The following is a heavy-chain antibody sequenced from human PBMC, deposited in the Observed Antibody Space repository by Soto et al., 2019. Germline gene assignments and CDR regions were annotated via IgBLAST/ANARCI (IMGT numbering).Heavy chain of an antibody. J-gene: IGHJ6*02. D-gene: IGHD2-21*01. V-gene: IGHV4-59*12. CDR3: ARGRRVFPYYHYGMAV. CDR2: IYYSGST. CDR1: GDSISSYY. Sequence: PSETLSLTCAVSGDSISSYYCMWIRQPPGKGLEWIGYIYYSGSTNYNPSLKSRVTISVDTSKNQFSLKLSSVTAADTAVYYCARGRRVFPYYHYGMAVWGQGTTVTVSS.